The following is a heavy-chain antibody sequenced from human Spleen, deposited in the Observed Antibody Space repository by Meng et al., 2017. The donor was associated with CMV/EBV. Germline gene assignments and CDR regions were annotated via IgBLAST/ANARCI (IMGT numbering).Heavy chain of an antibody. CDR3: MRGAGRTFCTRTTCYTGWFDS. D-gene: IGHD2-2*02. CDR2: MNPGADSA. J-gene: IGHJ5*01. Sequence: ASVKVSCKTSGYTFTSHYIHWVRQAPGQGLEWMGIMNPGADSAGYAQKFQGRVTMTMDTSTSIVYMELSSLRSEDTVVYYCMRGAGRTFCTRTTCYTGWFDSWGQGTPVTVSS. V-gene: IGHV1-46*01. CDR1: GYTFTSHY.